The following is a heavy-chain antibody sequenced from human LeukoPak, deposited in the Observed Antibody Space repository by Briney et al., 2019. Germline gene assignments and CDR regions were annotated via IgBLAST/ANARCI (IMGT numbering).Heavy chain of an antibody. CDR3: ARTAARRFDY. Sequence: ASVKVSCKASGYTFPSYFMHWVRQAPGQGLERMGIINPTGGSTTYAQKLQGRVTMTRDTSTSTVYMELSSLRSDDTAVYYCARTAARRFDYWGQGTLVTVSS. V-gene: IGHV1-46*01. J-gene: IGHJ4*02. CDR2: INPTGGST. CDR1: GYTFPSYF. D-gene: IGHD6-6*01.